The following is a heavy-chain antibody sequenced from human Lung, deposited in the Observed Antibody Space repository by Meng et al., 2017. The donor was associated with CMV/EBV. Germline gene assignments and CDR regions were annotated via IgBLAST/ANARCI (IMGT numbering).Heavy chain of an antibody. CDR2: IYYSGST. Sequence: SETLSLTXTVSGGSISSYYWSWIRQPPGKGLEWIGYIYYSGSTNYNPSLKSRVTISVDTSKNQFSLKLSSVTAADTAVYYCARTSPAAPHYYYYGMDVWGQGTTVTVSS. V-gene: IGHV4-59*01. CDR1: GGSISSYY. J-gene: IGHJ6*02. D-gene: IGHD2-2*01. CDR3: ARTSPAAPHYYYYGMDV.